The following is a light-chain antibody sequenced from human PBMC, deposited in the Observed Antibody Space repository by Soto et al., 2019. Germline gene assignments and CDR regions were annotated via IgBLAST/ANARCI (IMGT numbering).Light chain of an antibody. CDR1: QSVSSN. V-gene: IGKV3-15*01. J-gene: IGKJ1*01. Sequence: EIVMTQSPATLSVSPGERATLSCRASQSVSSNLAWYQQKPGQAPRLLIYGASTRATGIPARFSGSGSGTEFTLTISCLQSEDFAVSYCQQYNNWWTFGQGTKVEIK. CDR2: GAS. CDR3: QQYNNWWT.